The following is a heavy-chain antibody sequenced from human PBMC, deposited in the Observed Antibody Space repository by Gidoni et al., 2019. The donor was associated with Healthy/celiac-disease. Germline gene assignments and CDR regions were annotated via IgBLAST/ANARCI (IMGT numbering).Heavy chain of an antibody. CDR3: AGEGNCSGGSCLYYYYYGMDV. D-gene: IGHD2-15*01. V-gene: IGHV1-58*01. CDR1: GFTFTSSA. Sequence: QMQLVQSGPEVKKPGTSVKVSCKASGFTFTSSAVQWVRQARGQRLEWIGWIVGGSGNTNYAQKFQERVTITRDMSTSTAYMELSSRRSEDTAVYYCAGEGNCSGGSCLYYYYYGMDVWGQGTTVTVSS. CDR2: IVGGSGNT. J-gene: IGHJ6*02.